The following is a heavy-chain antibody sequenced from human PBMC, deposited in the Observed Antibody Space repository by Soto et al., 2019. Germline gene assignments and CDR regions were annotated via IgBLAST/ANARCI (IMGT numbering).Heavy chain of an antibody. CDR1: GYTFNTYY. V-gene: IGHV1-46*02. CDR3: ARATIRGTLTAKYYTAMDV. Sequence: QVQVVQSGAEVKMPGASVTVSCKASGYTFNTYYMHWVRQAPGQGLEWMGIINPGGETATYAQRFDGRVTPTGEMFTSNVYMRLNSLSFEDTAVYYCARATIRGTLTAKYYTAMDVWGQGTTVTVSS. CDR2: INPGGETA. J-gene: IGHJ6*02. D-gene: IGHD2-2*02.